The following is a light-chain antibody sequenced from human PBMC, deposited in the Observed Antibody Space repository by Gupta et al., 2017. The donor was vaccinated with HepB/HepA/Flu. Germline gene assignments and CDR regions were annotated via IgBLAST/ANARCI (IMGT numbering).Light chain of an antibody. CDR2: VERGRNY. Sequence: QPVLTQSSSAPASLGSSVKLTCTLSSGHSGYIIAWHQQQPGKAPRYLMKVERGRNYNKGSGVPDRFSVSSSGADRYLTIANLQSEDEADYYCQTWDSNTRVFGGGTKLTVL. CDR3: QTWDSNTRV. V-gene: IGLV4-60*03. J-gene: IGLJ3*02. CDR1: SGHSGYI.